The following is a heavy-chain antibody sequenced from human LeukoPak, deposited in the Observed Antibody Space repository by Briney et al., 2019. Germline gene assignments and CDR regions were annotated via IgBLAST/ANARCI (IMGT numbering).Heavy chain of an antibody. CDR1: GGSISSSSYY. Sequence: PSETLSLTCTVSGGSISSSSYYWGWIRQPPGKGLEWIGSIYYSGSTYYNPSLKSRVTISVDTSKNQFSLKLSSVTAADTAVYYCARDHPYSTPPYYYYYMDVWGKGTTVTVSS. CDR2: IYYSGST. CDR3: ARDHPYSTPPYYYYYMDV. D-gene: IGHD4-11*01. V-gene: IGHV4-39*07. J-gene: IGHJ6*03.